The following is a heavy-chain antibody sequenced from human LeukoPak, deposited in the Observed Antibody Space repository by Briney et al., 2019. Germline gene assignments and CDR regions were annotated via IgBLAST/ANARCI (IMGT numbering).Heavy chain of an antibody. D-gene: IGHD3-10*01. Sequence: SETLSLTCAVSGGSISSSNWWSWVRQPPGKGLEWIGEIYHSGSTNYNPSLKSRVTISVDKSKNQFSLKLSSVTAADTAVYYCARFGADGSGSYNFDYWGQGTLVTVSS. CDR2: IYHSGST. CDR1: GGSISSSNW. CDR3: ARFGADGSGSYNFDY. J-gene: IGHJ4*02. V-gene: IGHV4-4*02.